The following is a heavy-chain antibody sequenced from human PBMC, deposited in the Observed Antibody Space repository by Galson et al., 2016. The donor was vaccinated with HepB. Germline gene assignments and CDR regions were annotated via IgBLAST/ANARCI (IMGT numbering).Heavy chain of an antibody. CDR3: SSGAGGEGSNYYYYGMDV. CDR1: GDSVSSNSAA. CDR2: TYYRSKWYN. D-gene: IGHD2-21*01. V-gene: IGHV6-1*01. J-gene: IGHJ6*02. Sequence: CAISGDSVSSNSAAWNWIRQSPSRGLEWLGRTYYRSKWYNDYAVSVKSRITINPDTSKNQFSLQLNSVTPEDTAAYFCSSGAGGEGSNYYYYGMDVWGQGTTVTVSS.